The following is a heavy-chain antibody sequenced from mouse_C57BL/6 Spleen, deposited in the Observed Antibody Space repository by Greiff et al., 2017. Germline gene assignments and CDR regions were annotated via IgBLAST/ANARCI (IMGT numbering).Heavy chain of an antibody. V-gene: IGHV1-18*01. D-gene: IGHD2-4*01. Sequence: EVQLQQSGPELVKPGASVKIPCKASGYTFTDYNMDWVKQSHGQSLEWIGDINPNNGGPIYNQKFKGKATLTIDKSSSTAYMELRSLTSEDTAVYYCARRGDDYGDWYFDVWGTGTTVTVSS. CDR2: INPNNGGP. CDR1: GYTFTDYN. CDR3: ARRGDDYGDWYFDV. J-gene: IGHJ1*03.